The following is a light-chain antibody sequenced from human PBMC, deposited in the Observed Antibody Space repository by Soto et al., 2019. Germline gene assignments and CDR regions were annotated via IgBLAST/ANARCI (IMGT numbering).Light chain of an antibody. Sequence: DIQMTQSPSSLSASVGDRVTLTCRASQSISIYLNWYQQKPGKAPKLLIYAASSLQSGVPSRFSGSGSGTDFTLSISSLQPEDFATYFCQQSYSSPPLTFGGGTKVEIK. CDR3: QQSYSSPPLT. CDR2: AAS. V-gene: IGKV1-39*01. J-gene: IGKJ4*01. CDR1: QSISIY.